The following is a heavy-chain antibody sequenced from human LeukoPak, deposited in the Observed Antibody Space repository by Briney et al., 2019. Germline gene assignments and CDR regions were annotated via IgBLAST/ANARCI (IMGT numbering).Heavy chain of an antibody. CDR3: ARIDGGLE. D-gene: IGHD2-15*01. V-gene: IGHV3-7*01. CDR2: VKHDGSEK. J-gene: IGHJ4*02. CDR1: GFTFSSYW. Sequence: GGSLRLSCAASGFTFSSYWMSWVRRAPGKGLEWVANVKHDGSEKFYVDSVKGRSTVSRDNAKNSLFLQMNSLRADDTAVYYCARIDGGLEWGQGTLVTVSS.